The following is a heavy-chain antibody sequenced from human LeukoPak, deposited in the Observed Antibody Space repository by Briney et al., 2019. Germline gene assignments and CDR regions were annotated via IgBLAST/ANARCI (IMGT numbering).Heavy chain of an antibody. D-gene: IGHD4-23*01. CDR3: ARGVTTVVTPASGALDY. J-gene: IGHJ4*02. V-gene: IGHV3-11*01. Sequence: EWVSYISSSGSTIYYADSVKGRFTISRDNAKNSLYLQMNSLRAEDTAVYYCARGVTTVVTPASGALDYWGQGSLVTVSS. CDR2: ISSSGSTI.